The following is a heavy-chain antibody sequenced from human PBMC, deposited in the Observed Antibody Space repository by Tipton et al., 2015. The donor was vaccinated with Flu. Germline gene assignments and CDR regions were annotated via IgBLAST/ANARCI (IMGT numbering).Heavy chain of an antibody. Sequence: TLSLTCSVSGGSITGYNWSWIRQPPGKGLEWIGYISYTGSTNSNPSLKSRATMSVDTSKNQFSLKLNSVTAADTAVYYCARWPYREWLVAFDYWGQGTLVTVSS. CDR2: ISYTGST. J-gene: IGHJ4*02. CDR1: GGSITGYN. V-gene: IGHV4-59*01. CDR3: ARWPYREWLVAFDY. D-gene: IGHD6-19*01.